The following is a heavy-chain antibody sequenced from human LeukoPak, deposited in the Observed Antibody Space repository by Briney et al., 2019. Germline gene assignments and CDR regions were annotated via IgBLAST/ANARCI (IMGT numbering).Heavy chain of an antibody. J-gene: IGHJ4*02. CDR3: ARGSVRTTVTTGGDY. CDR1: GYTFTVYY. D-gene: IGHD4-11*01. V-gene: IGHV1-2*02. Sequence: ASVKVSCKASGYTFTVYYMHWVRQAPGQGLEWMGWINPNSGGTNYAQKFQGRVTMTRDTSISTAYMELSRLTSDDTAVYYCARGSVRTTVTTGGDYWGQGTLVTVSS. CDR2: INPNSGGT.